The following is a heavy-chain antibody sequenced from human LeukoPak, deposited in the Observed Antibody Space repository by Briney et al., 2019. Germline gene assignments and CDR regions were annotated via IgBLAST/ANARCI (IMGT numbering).Heavy chain of an antibody. D-gene: IGHD5-18*01. CDR3: AKMGGYKFDY. CDR2: IRYDGSNK. V-gene: IGHV3-30*02. CDR1: GFTFSSYG. J-gene: IGHJ4*02. Sequence: PGGSLRVSCAASGFTFSSYGMHWVRQAPGRGLEWVAFIRYDGSNKYYAESVKGRFTISRDNSKNTLYLQMNSLRVEDTAVYYCAKMGGYKFDYWGQGTLVTVSP.